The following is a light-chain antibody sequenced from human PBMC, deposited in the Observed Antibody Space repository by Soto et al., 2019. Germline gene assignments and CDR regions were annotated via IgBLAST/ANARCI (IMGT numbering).Light chain of an antibody. J-gene: IGKJ5*01. Sequence: DIQMTQSPSSLSASVGDRVTITCRASQYIGDFLNWYQQKPGRAPNILIYDGSNLRNGVPSRFSGSGSGTDFTLTISSLQPEDFATYYCQQSYSTPHTFGQGTRLEIK. CDR3: QQSYSTPHT. CDR2: DGS. V-gene: IGKV1-39*01. CDR1: QYIGDF.